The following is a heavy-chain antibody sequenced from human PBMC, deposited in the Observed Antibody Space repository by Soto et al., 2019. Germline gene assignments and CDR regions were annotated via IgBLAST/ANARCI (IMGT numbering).Heavy chain of an antibody. CDR3: AGDHVFPSPTYSGSAEYMDV. Sequence: GASVKVSCKASGYTFTSYYMHWVRQAPGQGLEWMGIINPSGGSTSYAQKFQGRVTMTRDTSTSTVYMELSSLRSEDTAVYYCAGDHVFPSPTYSGSAEYMDVWGKGATVTVSS. CDR1: GYTFTSYY. D-gene: IGHD6-6*01. J-gene: IGHJ6*03. V-gene: IGHV1-46*01. CDR2: INPSGGST.